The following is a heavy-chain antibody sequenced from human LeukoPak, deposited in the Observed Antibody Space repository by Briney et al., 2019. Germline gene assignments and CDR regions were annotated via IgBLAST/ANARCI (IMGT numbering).Heavy chain of an antibody. V-gene: IGHV3-48*03. CDR3: ARDSATSYYYDSSGYYVY. CDR2: ISSSGSII. D-gene: IGHD3-22*01. J-gene: IGHJ4*02. CDR1: GFTFSSYE. Sequence: GGSLRLSCAASGFTFSSYEMNWVRQAPGKGLEWVSYISSSGSIIYYADSVKGRFTISRDNAKNSLYLQMNSLRAEDTAVYYCARDSATSYYYDSSGYYVYWGQGTLVTVSS.